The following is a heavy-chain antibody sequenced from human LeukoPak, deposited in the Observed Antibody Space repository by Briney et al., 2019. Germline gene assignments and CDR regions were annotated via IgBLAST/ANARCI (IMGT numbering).Heavy chain of an antibody. D-gene: IGHD2-2*01. CDR2: IIPIFGTA. J-gene: IGHJ5*02. V-gene: IGHV1-69*13. CDR1: GGTFSSYA. Sequence: SVKVSCKASGGTFSSYAISWARQAPGQGLEWMGGIIPIFGTANYAQKFQGRVTITADESTSTAYMELSSLRSEDTAVYYCARGGYCSSTSCLPDWFDPWGQGTLVTVSS. CDR3: ARGGYCSSTSCLPDWFDP.